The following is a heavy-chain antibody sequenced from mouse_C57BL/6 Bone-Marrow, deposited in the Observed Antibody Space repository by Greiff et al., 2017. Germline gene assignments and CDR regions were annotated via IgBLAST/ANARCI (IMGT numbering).Heavy chain of an antibody. J-gene: IGHJ2*01. CDR1: GYTFTSYW. V-gene: IGHV1-69*01. CDR3: ERGGYYGSNYFDY. D-gene: IGHD1-1*01. Sequence: VQLQQPGAELVMPGASVKLSCKASGYTFTSYWMHWVKQRPGQGLEWIGEIDPSDSYTNYNQKFKGKSTLTVDKSSSTAYMQLSSLTSEDSAVYYCERGGYYGSNYFDYGGQGTTLTVSS. CDR2: IDPSDSYT.